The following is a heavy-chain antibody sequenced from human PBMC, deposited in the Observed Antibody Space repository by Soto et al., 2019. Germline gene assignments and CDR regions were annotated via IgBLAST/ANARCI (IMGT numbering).Heavy chain of an antibody. Sequence: QVQLVQSGAEVKKPGSSVKVSCKASGGTFSSYAISWVRQAPGQGLEWMGGIIPIFGTANYAQKFQGRVTITADKSTSTAYMELSSLRSEDTAVYYCARDREAMAGKDYYCGRDVWGQGTTVTVSS. J-gene: IGHJ6*02. V-gene: IGHV1-69*06. D-gene: IGHD6-19*01. CDR1: GGTFSSYA. CDR3: ARDREAMAGKDYYCGRDV. CDR2: IIPIFGTA.